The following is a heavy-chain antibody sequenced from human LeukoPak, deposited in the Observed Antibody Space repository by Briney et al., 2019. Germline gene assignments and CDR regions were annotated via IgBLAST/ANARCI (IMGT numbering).Heavy chain of an antibody. Sequence: GGSLRLSCVASGFTFTTFSMNWVRQAPGKGLDWIASVTNSSTYFHYADSVKGRFTVSRDNSNNSVDLQMNSLRTGDTAVYYCGKRAGGGNSYQFMDVWGKGTTVTVSS. D-gene: IGHD2-2*01. CDR2: VTNSSTYF. J-gene: IGHJ6*03. CDR3: GKRAGGGNSYQFMDV. CDR1: GFTFTTFS. V-gene: IGHV3-21*06.